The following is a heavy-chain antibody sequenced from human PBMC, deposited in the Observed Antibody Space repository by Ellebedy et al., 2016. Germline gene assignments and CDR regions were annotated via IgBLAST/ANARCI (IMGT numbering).Heavy chain of an antibody. Sequence: GGSLRLSXAASGFTFSSYWMSWVRQAPGKGLEWVANIKQDGSEKYYVDSVKGRFTISRDNAKNSLYLQMNSLRAEDTAVYYCARDGGPRGWLGQWYYFDYWGQGTLVTVSS. V-gene: IGHV3-7*01. CDR2: IKQDGSEK. D-gene: IGHD3-16*01. J-gene: IGHJ4*02. CDR1: GFTFSSYW. CDR3: ARDGGPRGWLGQWYYFDY.